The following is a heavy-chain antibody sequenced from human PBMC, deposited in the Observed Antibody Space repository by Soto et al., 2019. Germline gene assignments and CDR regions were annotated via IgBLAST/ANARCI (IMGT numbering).Heavy chain of an antibody. D-gene: IGHD3-10*02. V-gene: IGHV4-30-4*01. J-gene: IGHJ5*02. CDR2: IYYSGTT. Sequence: ASETLSLTCTVSGGSISSGDYYWSWIRQPPGKGLEWIGYIYYSGTTYYNPSLKSRVTISVDTSKNQFSLKLASVTAADTAVYYCARVVRGVTSSWGQGTLVTVSS. CDR3: ARVVRGVTSS. CDR1: GGSISSGDYY.